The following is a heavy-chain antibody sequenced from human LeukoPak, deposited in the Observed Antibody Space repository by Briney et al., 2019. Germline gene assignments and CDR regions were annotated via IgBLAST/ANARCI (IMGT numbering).Heavy chain of an antibody. J-gene: IGHJ6*02. CDR2: IYYSGST. Sequence: SETLSLTCTVSGGSISSSSYYWGWIRQPPGKGLEWIGSIYYSGSTYYNPSLKSRVTISVDTSKNQFSLKLSSVTAADTAVYYCARHNDYYVVGGMDVWGQRTTVTVSS. CDR1: GGSISSSSYY. D-gene: IGHD3-10*02. V-gene: IGHV4-39*01. CDR3: ARHNDYYVVGGMDV.